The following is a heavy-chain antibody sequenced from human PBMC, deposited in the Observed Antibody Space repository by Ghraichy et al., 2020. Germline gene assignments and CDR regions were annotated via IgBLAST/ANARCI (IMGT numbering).Heavy chain of an antibody. Sequence: SETLSLTCSVSGHYISSDYYWVWVRQPPGKGPEWIGSINHSGETYYHPSLKSRVTISVDTSKNQFSLKLISATAADTAVYYCAGLETTESGNWFDAWGQGILVTISS. V-gene: IGHV4-38-2*02. D-gene: IGHD1-1*01. CDR2: INHSGET. CDR3: AGLETTESGNWFDA. J-gene: IGHJ5*02. CDR1: GHYISSDYY.